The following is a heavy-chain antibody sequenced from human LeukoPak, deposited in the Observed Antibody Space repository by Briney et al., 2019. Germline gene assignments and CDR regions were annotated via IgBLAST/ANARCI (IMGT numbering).Heavy chain of an antibody. CDR2: MNPNSGGT. CDR3: ARQGSNSSGWYPVDD. D-gene: IGHD6-19*01. V-gene: IGHV1-2*02. Sequence: GASVKVSCKASGGTFSSYTINWVRQAPGQGLEWVGWMNPNSGGTKYAQTFQGRVTLTRDTSISTAYLELSSLTSDDTAVYFCARQGSNSSGWYPVDDWGQGTLVTVSS. J-gene: IGHJ4*02. CDR1: GGTFSSYT.